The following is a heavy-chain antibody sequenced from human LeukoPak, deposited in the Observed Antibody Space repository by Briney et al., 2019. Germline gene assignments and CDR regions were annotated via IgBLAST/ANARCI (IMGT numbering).Heavy chain of an antibody. J-gene: IGHJ4*02. D-gene: IGHD3-22*01. Sequence: GGSLRLSCAASGFTVSSNYMSWVRQAPGKGLEWGSVIYSGGSTYYPDSVKSRFTISRNNSKNTLYLQMNSLRAEDTAVYYCARMGYYDSSGSDYWGQGTLVTVSS. CDR2: IYSGGST. CDR3: ARMGYYDSSGSDY. V-gene: IGHV3-53*01. CDR1: GFTVSSNY.